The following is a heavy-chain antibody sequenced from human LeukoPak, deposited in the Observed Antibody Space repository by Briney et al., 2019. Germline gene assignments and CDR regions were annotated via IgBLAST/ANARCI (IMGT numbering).Heavy chain of an antibody. CDR2: INTDGSST. CDR3: AREPVLRYQKAFDI. CDR1: GFTFSSYW. V-gene: IGHV3-74*01. D-gene: IGHD3-9*01. Sequence: PGGSLRLSCAASGFTFSSYWMHWVRQAPGKGLVWVSRINTDGSSTSYADSVKGRFTISRDNAKNTLYLQMNSLRAEDTAVYYCAREPVLRYQKAFDIWGQGTMVTVSS. J-gene: IGHJ3*02.